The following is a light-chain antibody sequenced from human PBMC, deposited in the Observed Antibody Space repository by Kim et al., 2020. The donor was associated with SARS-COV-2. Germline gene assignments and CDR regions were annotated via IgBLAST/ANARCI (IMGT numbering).Light chain of an antibody. CDR3: SSYTSSSTYV. Sequence: QSALTQSASVSGSPGQSITISCTGTSSDVGGYNYVSWYQQHPGKAPKLMIYDVSKRPSGVSNRFSGSKSGNTAYLTISGLQAEDEADYYCSSYTSSSTYVFGTGTKVTVL. CDR1: SSDVGGYNY. CDR2: DVS. V-gene: IGLV2-14*01. J-gene: IGLJ1*01.